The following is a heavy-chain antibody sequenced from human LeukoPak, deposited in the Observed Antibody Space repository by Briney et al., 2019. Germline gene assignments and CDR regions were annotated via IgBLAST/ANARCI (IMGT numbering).Heavy chain of an antibody. CDR3: SGRSGFSSIY. V-gene: IGHV3-7*01. CDR2: ISPDGGAE. Sequence: GGSLRLSCEASGFTFNTHWMNWVCHGPGKGLEWMANISPDGGAEVYVDSVKGRFTISRDNAKNSVYLQMNNVRAEDTGVYYCSGRSGFSSIYWGQGILVTVSS. CDR1: GFTFNTHW. J-gene: IGHJ4*02. D-gene: IGHD2-2*01.